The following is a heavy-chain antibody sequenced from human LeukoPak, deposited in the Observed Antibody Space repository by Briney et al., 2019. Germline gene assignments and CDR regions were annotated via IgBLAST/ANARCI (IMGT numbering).Heavy chain of an antibody. V-gene: IGHV3-21*01. CDR3: DRSTYYYGTGSYFYFDY. J-gene: IGHJ4*02. Sequence: GGSVRLSCAASGFTFSSYSMNWVRQAPGKGLEWVSSISSSSYIYYADSVKGRFTISRDNAKNSLYLQMNSLRSEDTAVYYYDRSTYYYGTGSYFYFDYWGQGTLVTVSS. CDR2: ISSSSYI. D-gene: IGHD3-10*01. CDR1: GFTFSSYS.